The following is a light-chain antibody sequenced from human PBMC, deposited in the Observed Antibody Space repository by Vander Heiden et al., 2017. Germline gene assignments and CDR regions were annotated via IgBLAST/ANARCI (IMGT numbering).Light chain of an antibody. CDR3: QHDSSYSYT. J-gene: IGKJ2*01. V-gene: IGKV1-5*03. CDR2: KAS. Sequence: DIKMTQSPSTLSASVGDRVTITCRASQSISSWLAWYQQKPGKAPNLLIYKASNLESGVPSRFSGSGSGTEFTLTISSLQPDDFATYYCQHDSSYSYTFDQGTKLEI. CDR1: QSISSW.